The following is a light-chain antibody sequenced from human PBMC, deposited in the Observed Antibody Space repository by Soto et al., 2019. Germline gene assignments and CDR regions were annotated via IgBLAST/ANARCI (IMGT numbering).Light chain of an antibody. CDR1: QDIRND. V-gene: IGKV1-6*01. CDR2: GTS. J-gene: IGKJ2*01. Sequence: ALQMTQSPSSLSVSVGDRITITCRASQDIRNDLGWYKQKPGKAPKLLIYGTSNLQSGVPSRFSGSGSDTDFTLTISSLHPEDFATYYCLQDYIYPYTCGQGTKLKIK. CDR3: LQDYIYPYT.